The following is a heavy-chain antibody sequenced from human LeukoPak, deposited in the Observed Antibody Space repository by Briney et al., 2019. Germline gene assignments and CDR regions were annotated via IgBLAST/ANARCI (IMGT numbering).Heavy chain of an antibody. J-gene: IGHJ5*02. CDR1: GYTFTSYD. CDR2: MNPNSGST. V-gene: IGHV1-8*01. D-gene: IGHD3-10*01. CDR3: ARGLISPGGWFDP. Sequence: ASVKVSCKASGYTFTSYDINWVRQATGQGLEWMGWMNPNSGSTGYAQKFQGRVTMTRNTSISTAYMELSSLRSEDTAVYYCARGLISPGGWFDPWGQGTLVTVSS.